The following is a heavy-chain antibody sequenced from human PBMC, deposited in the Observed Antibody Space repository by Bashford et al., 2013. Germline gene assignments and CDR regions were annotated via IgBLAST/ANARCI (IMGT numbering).Heavy chain of an antibody. CDR1: GFSINSHY. Sequence: GSLRLSCAASGFSINSHYMRWARQAPGKGLEWVAFIYAGSSTTLYAASVKGRFAISRDDAKNSLYLQMNSLRAEDTAVYFCARQLERRRDFDYWGQGTLVTVSS. D-gene: IGHD1-1*01. V-gene: IGHV3-66*04. CDR2: IYAGSST. J-gene: IGHJ4*02. CDR3: ARQLERRRDFDY.